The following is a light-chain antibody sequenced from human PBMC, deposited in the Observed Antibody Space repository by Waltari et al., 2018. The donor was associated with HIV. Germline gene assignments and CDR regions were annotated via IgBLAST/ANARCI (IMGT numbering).Light chain of an antibody. J-gene: IGKJ1*01. CDR3: VQSINFWT. V-gene: IGKV2D-29*02. CDR1: QSLLYTDGKTY. Sequence: DIVVTQTPLFLSVTPGQPASISCKSSQSLLYTDGKTYLYWHLQKAGQSPQLLIYEAPNRFSGVPDRFSGSGSGTDFTLNISRVEAEDVGVYYCVQSINFWTFGQGTRVEMK. CDR2: EAP.